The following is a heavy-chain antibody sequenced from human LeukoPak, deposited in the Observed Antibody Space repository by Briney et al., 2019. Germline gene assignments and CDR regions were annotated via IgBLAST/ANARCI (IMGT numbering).Heavy chain of an antibody. J-gene: IGHJ4*02. CDR3: ARVRDVYGQFDY. CDR2: ISDTGGST. D-gene: IGHD5/OR15-5a*01. Sequence: PGGSLRLSCAASGFTFSSHAMSWIRLAPGKGLEWVSAISDTGGSTYYADSVKGRFTISRDNSKNTLYLQMGSLRAEDTAVYYCARVRDVYGQFDYWGQGTLVTVSS. CDR1: GFTFSSHA. V-gene: IGHV3-23*01.